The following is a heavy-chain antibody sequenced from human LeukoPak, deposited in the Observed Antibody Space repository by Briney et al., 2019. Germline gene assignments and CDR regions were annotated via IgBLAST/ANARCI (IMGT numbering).Heavy chain of an antibody. Sequence: GGSLRLSCAASGFTFSSYAMHWVRQAPGKGLEWVAVISYDGSNKYYADSVKGRFTIPRDNSKNTLYLQMNSLRAEDTAVYYCARVHGSGIFDYWGQGTLVTVSS. CDR1: GFTFSSYA. V-gene: IGHV3-30*04. D-gene: IGHD3-10*01. J-gene: IGHJ4*02. CDR3: ARVHGSGIFDY. CDR2: ISYDGSNK.